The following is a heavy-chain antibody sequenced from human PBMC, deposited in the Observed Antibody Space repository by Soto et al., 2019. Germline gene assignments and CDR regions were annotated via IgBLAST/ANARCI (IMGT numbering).Heavy chain of an antibody. CDR2: VSSRSNKI. J-gene: IGHJ3*02. D-gene: IGHD3-10*01. V-gene: IGHV3-21*01. CDR3: ARVGRGNSFDI. CDR1: GFTFSDFG. Sequence: EVQLVESGGGLVKPGGSLRLSCAASGFTFSDFGMHWVRQAPGKGLEWVEYVSSRSNKIYYADSVQGRFTISRDNAKNSLYLQLNSLRGDDTAVYYCARVGRGNSFDIWGQGTMVTVSS.